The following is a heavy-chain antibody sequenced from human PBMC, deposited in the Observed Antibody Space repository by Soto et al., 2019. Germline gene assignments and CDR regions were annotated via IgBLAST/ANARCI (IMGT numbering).Heavy chain of an antibody. V-gene: IGHV3-48*03. CDR3: ARDRIDRNGGTFYVPFDY. Sequence: GGSLRLSCAASGFTFSSYEMNWVRQAPGMGLEWVSYISSSGSTIYYADSVKGRFTISRDNAKNSLYLQMNSLRAEDTAVYYCARDRIDRNGGTFYVPFDYWGQGTLVTVSS. CDR1: GFTFSSYE. CDR2: ISSSGSTI. J-gene: IGHJ4*02. D-gene: IGHD3-16*01.